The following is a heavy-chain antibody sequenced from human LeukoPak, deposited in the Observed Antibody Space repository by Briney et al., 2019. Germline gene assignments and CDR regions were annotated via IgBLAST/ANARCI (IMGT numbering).Heavy chain of an antibody. J-gene: IGHJ6*03. CDR3: AKQGSNTHMDV. CDR2: IRYDAYNT. Sequence: GGSLRLSCAASGFTFSSYGFQWVRQAPGKGLEWVAFIRYDAYNTYYADSVRGRFTLSRDNSKNTLYPQMNSLRTEDTAVYYCAKQGSNTHMDVWGKGTTVIVSS. V-gene: IGHV3-30*02. CDR1: GFTFSSYG.